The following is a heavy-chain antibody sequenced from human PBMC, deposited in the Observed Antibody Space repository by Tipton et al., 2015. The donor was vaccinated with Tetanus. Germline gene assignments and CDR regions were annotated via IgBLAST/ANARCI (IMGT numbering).Heavy chain of an antibody. CDR2: IHHSGLA. D-gene: IGHD4-11*01. J-gene: IGHJ3*02. V-gene: IGHV4-30-2*05. CDR3: ARNVYTVTNDAFDI. Sequence: TLSLTCALSGGLITTGGYSWGWIRQTPGQGLEWIAFIHHSGLAFSKPSLKSRVSISIDTSQNQFSLRLTSVTAADTAVYFCARNVYTVTNDAFDIWGHGTLVNVSS. CDR1: GGLITTGGYS.